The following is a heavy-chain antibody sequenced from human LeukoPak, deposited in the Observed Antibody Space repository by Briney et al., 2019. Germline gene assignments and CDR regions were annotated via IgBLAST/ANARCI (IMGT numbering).Heavy chain of an antibody. CDR1: GFTFSSYA. Sequence: GGSLRLSCAASGFTFSSYAMSWVRQAPGKGLEWVSAISGSGGSTYYADSVKGRFTISRDNSKNTLYLQMNSLRAEDTAVYYCAKVGGIVVVVAATGWSDPWGQGTLVTVSS. V-gene: IGHV3-23*01. D-gene: IGHD2-15*01. J-gene: IGHJ5*02. CDR2: ISGSGGST. CDR3: AKVGGIVVVVAATGWSDP.